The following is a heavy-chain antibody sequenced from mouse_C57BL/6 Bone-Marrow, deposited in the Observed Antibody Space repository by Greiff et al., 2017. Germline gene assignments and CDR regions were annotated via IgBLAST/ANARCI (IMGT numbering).Heavy chain of an antibody. Sequence: EVQLQQSGPVLVKPGASVKMSCKASGYTFTDYYMNWVKQSHGKSLEWIGVINPYNGGTSYNQKFKGKATLTVDKSSSTAYMELNSLTSEDSAVYYCARRDLDSSGYAAYWGQGTLVTVSA. V-gene: IGHV1-19*01. D-gene: IGHD3-2*02. CDR2: INPYNGGT. J-gene: IGHJ3*01. CDR3: ARRDLDSSGYAAY. CDR1: GYTFTDYY.